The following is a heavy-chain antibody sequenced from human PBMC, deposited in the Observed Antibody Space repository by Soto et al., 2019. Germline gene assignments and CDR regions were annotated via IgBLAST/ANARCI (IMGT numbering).Heavy chain of an antibody. Sequence: QVQLQESGPGLVKPSQTLSLTCTVSGGSISSGGYYWSWIRQHPGKGLEWIGYIYYSGSTYYNPSLKSRVTISVDTSKNQFSLKLSSVTDADTAVYYCARGGYGSGRYDPFDYWGQGTLVTVSS. CDR3: ARGGYGSGRYDPFDY. V-gene: IGHV4-31*03. CDR1: GGSISSGGYY. J-gene: IGHJ4*02. CDR2: IYYSGST. D-gene: IGHD3-10*01.